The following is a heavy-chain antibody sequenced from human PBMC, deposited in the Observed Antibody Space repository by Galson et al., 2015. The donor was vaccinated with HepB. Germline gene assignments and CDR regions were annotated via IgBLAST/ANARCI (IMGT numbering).Heavy chain of an antibody. CDR3: ARVQPEHTSGWYRQALYSFDS. D-gene: IGHD6-19*01. V-gene: IGHV3-23*01. J-gene: IGHJ4*02. CDR1: GFTFRNYA. CDR2: ITPSGDNT. Sequence: SLRLSCAASGFTFRNYAMSWVRQAPGKGLEWVSAITPSGDNTYSADSVKGRFTISRDNSKNTLFLQKTGLTADDTAIYYCARVQPEHTSGWYRQALYSFDSWGQGTLVAVSS.